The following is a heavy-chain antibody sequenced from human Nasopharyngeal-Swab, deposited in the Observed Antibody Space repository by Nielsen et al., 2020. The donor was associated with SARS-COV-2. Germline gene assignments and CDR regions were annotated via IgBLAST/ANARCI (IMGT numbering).Heavy chain of an antibody. CDR3: ALVDYYGMDV. D-gene: IGHD1-26*01. J-gene: IGHJ6*02. V-gene: IGHV3-21*01. CDR1: GFTFSSYS. Sequence: GSLKISCAASGFTFSSYSMNWVRQAPGKGLEWVSSISSSSSYIYYADSVKGRFTISRDNAKNSLYLQMNSLRAEDTAVYYCALVDYYGMDVWGQGTTVTVSS. CDR2: ISSSSSYI.